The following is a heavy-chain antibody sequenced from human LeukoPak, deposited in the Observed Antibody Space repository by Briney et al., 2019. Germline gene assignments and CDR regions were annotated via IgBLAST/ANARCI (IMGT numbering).Heavy chain of an antibody. V-gene: IGHV3-53*01. Sequence: GGSLGLSCAASGFTVSTNYMSWVRQAPGKGLEWVSVIYSDGSTYYADSLKGRFTISRDNSKNTLYLQMNSLRAGDTAVYYCARDLVGSRGWYAIGGHDYWGQGTLVTVSS. CDR2: IYSDGST. CDR3: ARDLVGSRGWYAIGGHDY. J-gene: IGHJ4*02. D-gene: IGHD6-19*01. CDR1: GFTVSTNY.